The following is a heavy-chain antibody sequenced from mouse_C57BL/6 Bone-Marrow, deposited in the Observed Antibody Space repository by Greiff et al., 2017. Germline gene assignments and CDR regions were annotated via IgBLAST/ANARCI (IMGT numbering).Heavy chain of an antibody. D-gene: IGHD1-1*01. J-gene: IGHJ4*01. V-gene: IGHV14-4*01. Sequence: EVQLVESGAELVRPGASVKLSCTASGFNIKDDYMHWVKQRPEQGLEWIGWIDPENGDTEYASKFQGKATITADTSANTAYLQLSSLTSEDTAVXYCTPNPLYYYGSSSYAMDYWGQGTSVTVSS. CDR3: TPNPLYYYGSSSYAMDY. CDR1: GFNIKDDY. CDR2: IDPENGDT.